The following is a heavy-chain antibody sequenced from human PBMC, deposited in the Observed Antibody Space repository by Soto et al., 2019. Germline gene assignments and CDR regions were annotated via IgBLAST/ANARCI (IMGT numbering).Heavy chain of an antibody. CDR2: IYYSGST. CDR3: AREAAGILNWFDP. CDR1: GGSIRSGGYY. V-gene: IGHV4-31*03. J-gene: IGHJ5*02. D-gene: IGHD6-25*01. Sequence: QVQLQESGPGLVKPSQTLSLTCTVSGGSIRSGGYYWSWIRQHPGKGLEWIGYIYYSGSTYYNPFLKSRVTISVDTSKNQFSLKLSSVTAADTAVYYCAREAAGILNWFDPCGQGTLVTVSS.